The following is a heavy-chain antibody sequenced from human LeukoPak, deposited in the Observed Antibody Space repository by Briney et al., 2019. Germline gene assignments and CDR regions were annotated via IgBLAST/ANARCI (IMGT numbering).Heavy chain of an antibody. J-gene: IGHJ5*02. D-gene: IGHD6-13*01. CDR3: ARAPSLYSRRRWFDP. CDR1: GGSFSGYY. CDR2: INHSGST. Sequence: SETLSLTCAVYGGSFSGYYWSWIRQPPGKGLEWIGEINHSGSTNYNPSLKSRVTISVDTSKNQFSLKLSSVTAADTAVYYCARAPSLYSRRRWFDPWGQGTLVTVSS. V-gene: IGHV4-34*01.